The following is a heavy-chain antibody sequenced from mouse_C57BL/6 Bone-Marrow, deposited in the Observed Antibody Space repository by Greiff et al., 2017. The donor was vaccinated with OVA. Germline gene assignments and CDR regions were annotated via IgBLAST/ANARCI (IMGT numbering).Heavy chain of an antibody. J-gene: IGHJ2*01. CDR1: GFNIKDDY. Sequence: EVQLQQSGAELVRPGASVKLSCTASGFNIKDDYMHWVKQRPEQGLEWIGWIEPENGDTEYASKFQGKATITADTSSNTAYLQLSSLTSEDTAVYYCTTPSGSSYVYWGQGTTLTVSS. V-gene: IGHV14-4*01. CDR3: TTPSGSSYVY. D-gene: IGHD1-1*01. CDR2: IEPENGDT.